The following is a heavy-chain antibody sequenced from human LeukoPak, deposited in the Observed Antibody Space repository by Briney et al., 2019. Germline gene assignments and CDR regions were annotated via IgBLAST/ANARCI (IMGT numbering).Heavy chain of an antibody. CDR1: GFTFSSYA. V-gene: IGHV3-23*01. J-gene: IGHJ4*02. CDR3: AKTGMDYDSSGYFYD. Sequence: GGSLRLSCAASGFTFSSYAMSWVRQAPGKGLEWVSAISGSGGSTYYADSVKGRFTISRDNSKNTLYLQMNSLRAEDTAVYYCAKTGMDYDSSGYFYDWGQGTLVTVSS. D-gene: IGHD3-22*01. CDR2: ISGSGGST.